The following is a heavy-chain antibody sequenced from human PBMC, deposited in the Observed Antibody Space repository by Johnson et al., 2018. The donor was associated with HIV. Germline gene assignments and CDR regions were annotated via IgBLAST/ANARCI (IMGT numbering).Heavy chain of an antibody. CDR3: AKDRGLLDAFDI. V-gene: IGHV3-30*04. J-gene: IGHJ3*02. CDR2: MSSDGSGK. Sequence: QVQLVESGGGVVQPGRSLRLSCAASGFTFSSNPMHWVRQAPGKGLEWVAVMSSDGSGKYYADSVKGRSTISRDNSKNTLYLQMHSLTPEDTAVYYCAKDRGLLDAFDIWGQGTMVTVSS. CDR1: GFTFSSNP.